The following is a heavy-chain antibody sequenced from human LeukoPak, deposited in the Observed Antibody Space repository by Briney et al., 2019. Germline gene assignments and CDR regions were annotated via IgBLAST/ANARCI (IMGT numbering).Heavy chain of an antibody. CDR3: ARSPSGSYSFGIFDY. CDR2: IIPIFGTA. V-gene: IGHV1-69*13. D-gene: IGHD1-26*01. CDR1: GGTFSSYA. J-gene: IGHJ4*02. Sequence: ASVKVSCKASGGTFSSYAISWVRQAPGQGLEWMGGIIPIFGTANYAQKFQGRVTITADESTSTAYMELSSLRSEDTAVYYCARSPSGSYSFGIFDYWGQGTLVTVSS.